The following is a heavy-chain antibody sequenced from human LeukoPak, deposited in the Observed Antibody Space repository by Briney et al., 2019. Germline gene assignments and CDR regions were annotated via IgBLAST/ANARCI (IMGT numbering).Heavy chain of an antibody. J-gene: IGHJ6*03. V-gene: IGHV3-23*01. Sequence: GSLRLSCAAPGFTFSSYAMSWVRQAPGKGLERVSAISGSGGSTYYADSVKGRFTISRDNSKNTLYLQMNSLRAEDTAVYYCAKVDTGYSYGYLSPYYYYMDVWGKGTTVTVSS. D-gene: IGHD5-18*01. CDR1: GFTFSSYA. CDR2: ISGSGGST. CDR3: AKVDTGYSYGYLSPYYYYMDV.